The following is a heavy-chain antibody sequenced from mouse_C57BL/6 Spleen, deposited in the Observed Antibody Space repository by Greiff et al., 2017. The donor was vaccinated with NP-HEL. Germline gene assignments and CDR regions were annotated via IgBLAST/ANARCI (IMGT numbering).Heavy chain of an antibody. CDR1: GYTFTDYE. D-gene: IGHD2-1*01. V-gene: IGHV1-15*01. J-gene: IGHJ3*01. CDR2: IDPETGGT. Sequence: VQLQQSGAELVRPGASVTLSCKASGYTFTDYEMHWVKQTPVHGLEWIGAIDPETGGTAYNQKFKGKAILTADKSSSTAYMELRSLTSDDSAVYYCTRPIYGNPAGFAYWGQGTLVTVSA. CDR3: TRPIYGNPAGFAY.